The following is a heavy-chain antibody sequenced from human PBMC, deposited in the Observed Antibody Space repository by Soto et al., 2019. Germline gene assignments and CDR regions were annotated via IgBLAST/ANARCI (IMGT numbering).Heavy chain of an antibody. CDR3: ATVGGIAAAPTFDY. CDR1: GDSVSSNSAA. D-gene: IGHD6-13*01. Sequence: SQTLSLTCAISGDSVSSNSAAWNWIRQSPSRGLEWLGRTYYRSKWYNDYAVSVKSRITITPDTSKNQFSLQLNSVTPEDTAVYSCATVGGIAAAPTFDYWGQGTLVAVSS. V-gene: IGHV6-1*01. CDR2: TYYRSKWYN. J-gene: IGHJ4*02.